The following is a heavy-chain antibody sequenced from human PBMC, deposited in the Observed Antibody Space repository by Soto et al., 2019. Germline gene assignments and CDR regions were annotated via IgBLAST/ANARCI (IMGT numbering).Heavy chain of an antibody. CDR3: ASRRGYSYGSGGMDV. J-gene: IGHJ6*02. D-gene: IGHD5-18*01. CDR2: ISSSSSYI. Sequence: FLRLSCAASGFTFSSYSMNWVRQAPGKGLEWVSSISSSSSYIYYADSVKGRFTISRDNAKNSLYLQMNSLRAEDTAVYYCASRRGYSYGSGGMDVWGQGTTVTVSS. V-gene: IGHV3-21*01. CDR1: GFTFSSYS.